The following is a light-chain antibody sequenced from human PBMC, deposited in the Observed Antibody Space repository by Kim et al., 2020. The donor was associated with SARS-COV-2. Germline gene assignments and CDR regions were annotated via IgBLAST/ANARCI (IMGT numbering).Light chain of an antibody. V-gene: IGKV1-6*01. CDR1: QDIRND. J-gene: IGKJ1*01. Sequence: ALPLPQSPSSLSASVGDRVTITCRASQDIRNDLGWYQQKPGRAPNVLIYATSTLRSGVPSRFSGSGSGTDFTLTISSLQPEDFATYFCLQDYKYPPTFGQGTKVEI. CDR3: LQDYKYPPT. CDR2: ATS.